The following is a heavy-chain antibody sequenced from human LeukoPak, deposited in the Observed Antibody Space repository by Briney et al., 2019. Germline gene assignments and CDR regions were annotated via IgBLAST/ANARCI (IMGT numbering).Heavy chain of an antibody. CDR3: ARGAIVVVITSYYFDY. V-gene: IGHV4-4*02. CDR2: IYHSGST. D-gene: IGHD3-22*01. J-gene: IGHJ4*02. CDR1: GGAISSSNW. Sequence: PSGTLSLTCAVSGGAISSSNWWSWVRRPPGKGLEWIGEIYHSGSTNYNPSLKSRVTISVDKSKNQFSLKLSSVTAADTAVYYCARGAIVVVITSYYFDYWGQGTLVTVSS.